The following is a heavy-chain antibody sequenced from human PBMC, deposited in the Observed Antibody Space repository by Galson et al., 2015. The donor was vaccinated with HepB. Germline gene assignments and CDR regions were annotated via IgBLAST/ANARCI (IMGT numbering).Heavy chain of an antibody. J-gene: IGHJ3*02. D-gene: IGHD2-21*02. CDR1: GFTFSSYG. Sequence: SLRLSCAASGFTFSSYGMNWVRQAPGKGLEWVSSISDSGDTTYYADSVKGRFTISRDNSKNTLYLQMNSLRAEDTAVYYCAKSFRHIVVVTTTPNAFDMWGQGIMVTVSS. CDR3: AKSFRHIVVVTTTPNAFDM. CDR2: ISDSGDTT. V-gene: IGHV3-23*01.